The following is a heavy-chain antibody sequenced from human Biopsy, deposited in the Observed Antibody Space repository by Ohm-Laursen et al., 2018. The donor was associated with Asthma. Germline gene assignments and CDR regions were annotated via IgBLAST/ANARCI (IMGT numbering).Heavy chain of an antibody. J-gene: IGHJ4*02. Sequence: SDTLSLTCTVSGGSISTYYWTWIRQPPGKGLEWDAYLYNSGTTNYNPSLKSRVTISVDTSKNQVSLNVRSVTAADTAVYYCARDRGGTYGRTFESWGQGTLVTVSS. CDR2: LYNSGTT. D-gene: IGHD1-26*01. CDR3: ARDRGGTYGRTFES. V-gene: IGHV4-59*01. CDR1: GGSISTYY.